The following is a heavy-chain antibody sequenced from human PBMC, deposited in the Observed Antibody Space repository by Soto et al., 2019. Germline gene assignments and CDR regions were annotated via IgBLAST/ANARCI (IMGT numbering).Heavy chain of an antibody. Sequence: GGSLRLSCAASGFTFSSYSMNWVRQAPGKGLEWVSSISSSSSYIYYADSVKGRFTISRDNAKNSLYLQLNSLRAEDTAVYYCASLIAAAGDDYWGQGTLVTVSS. V-gene: IGHV3-21*01. D-gene: IGHD6-13*01. CDR1: GFTFSSYS. CDR2: ISSSSSYI. J-gene: IGHJ4*02. CDR3: ASLIAAAGDDY.